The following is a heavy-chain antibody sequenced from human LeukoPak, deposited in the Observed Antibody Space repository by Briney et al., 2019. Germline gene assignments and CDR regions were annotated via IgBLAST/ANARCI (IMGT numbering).Heavy chain of an antibody. D-gene: IGHD3-22*01. V-gene: IGHV1-2*02. CDR2: INPNSGGT. Sequence: ASVKVSCKASGYPFTGYYMHWVRQAPGQGLEWMGWINPNSGGTNYAQKFQGRVTMTRDTSISTAYMELSRLRSDDTAVYYCARELNYDSSGYYFAYWGQGTLVTVSS. J-gene: IGHJ4*02. CDR3: ARELNYDSSGYYFAY. CDR1: GYPFTGYY.